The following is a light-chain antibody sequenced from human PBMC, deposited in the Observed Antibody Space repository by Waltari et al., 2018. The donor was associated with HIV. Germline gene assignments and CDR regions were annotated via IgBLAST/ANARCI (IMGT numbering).Light chain of an antibody. V-gene: IGLV1-44*01. CDR3: SSYAGSATLA. CDR1: DFNIGANT. J-gene: IGLJ2*01. Sequence: QSVLTQPPSASGTSGQRVTISCSGSDFNIGANTVNWYQQVPGMAPKLLIYSDHQRPSGVPDRFSGSKSGTSASLAISGLQSEDEANYYCSSYAGSATLAFGGGTKLTVL. CDR2: SDH.